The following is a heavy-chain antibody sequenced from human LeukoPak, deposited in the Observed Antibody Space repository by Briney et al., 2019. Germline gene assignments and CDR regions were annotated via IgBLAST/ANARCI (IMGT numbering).Heavy chain of an antibody. D-gene: IGHD2-15*01. Sequence: GGSLRLSCAASGFNFINYWMSWVRQAPGKGLEWVANVKEDGTTKQYVDSVKGRFTISRDNAKNSLYLQMDSLRAEDAAVYYCVSQEVVPHWGQGTLVSVSS. J-gene: IGHJ4*02. CDR3: VSQEVVPH. V-gene: IGHV3-7*01. CDR2: VKEDGTTK. CDR1: GFNFINYW.